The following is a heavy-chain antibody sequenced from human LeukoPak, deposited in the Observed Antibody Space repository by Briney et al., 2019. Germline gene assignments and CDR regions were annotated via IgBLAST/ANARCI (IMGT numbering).Heavy chain of an antibody. Sequence: GASVKVSCKASVYTFTGYYMHWVRQAPGQGLEWMGWINPNNGGTNYAQKFQGRVTMTRDTPISTAYMELSRLRSDDTAVYYCARVFGRNAYSSSSFDYWGQGTLVTVSS. CDR1: VYTFTGYY. CDR2: INPNNGGT. J-gene: IGHJ4*02. CDR3: ARVFGRNAYSSSSFDY. D-gene: IGHD6-6*01. V-gene: IGHV1-2*02.